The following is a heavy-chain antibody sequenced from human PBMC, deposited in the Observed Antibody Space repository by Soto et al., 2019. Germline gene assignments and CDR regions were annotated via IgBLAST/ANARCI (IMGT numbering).Heavy chain of an antibody. V-gene: IGHV4-30-4*01. D-gene: IGHD1-26*01. Sequence: SETLSLTCTVSGGSISSGDYYWSWIRQPPGRGLEWIGYIYYSGSTYYNPSLKSRVTISVDTSKNQFSLKLSSVTAADTAVYYCAREDGIGRAFDIWGQGTMVTVSS. J-gene: IGHJ3*02. CDR3: AREDGIGRAFDI. CDR1: GGSISSGDYY. CDR2: IYYSGST.